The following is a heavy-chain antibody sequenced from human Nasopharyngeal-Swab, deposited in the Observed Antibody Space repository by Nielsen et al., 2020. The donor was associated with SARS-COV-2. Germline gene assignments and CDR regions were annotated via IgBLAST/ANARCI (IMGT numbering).Heavy chain of an antibody. J-gene: IGHJ4*02. D-gene: IGHD6-6*01. V-gene: IGHV1-3*01. CDR1: GYTFTSYA. Sequence: ASVKVSCKASGYTFTSYAMHWVRQAPGQRLEWMGWINAGNGNTKYSQKFQGRVTITRDTSASTAYMELSSLRSEDTAVYYCARGGSSIAARPVDYWGQGTLVTVSS. CDR3: ARGGSSIAARPVDY. CDR2: INAGNGNT.